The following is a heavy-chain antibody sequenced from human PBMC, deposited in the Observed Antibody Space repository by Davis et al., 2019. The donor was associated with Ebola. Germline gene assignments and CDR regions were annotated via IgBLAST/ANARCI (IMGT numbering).Heavy chain of an antibody. CDR1: GFTFSSYS. D-gene: IGHD2-15*01. Sequence: GESLKISCAASGFTFSSYSMNWVRQAPGKGLERVSSISSSSSYIYYADSVKGRFTISRDNAKNSLYLQMNSLRAEDTAVYYCAREKAAVHFDYWGQGTLVTVSS. J-gene: IGHJ4*02. CDR3: AREKAAVHFDY. CDR2: ISSSSSYI. V-gene: IGHV3-21*01.